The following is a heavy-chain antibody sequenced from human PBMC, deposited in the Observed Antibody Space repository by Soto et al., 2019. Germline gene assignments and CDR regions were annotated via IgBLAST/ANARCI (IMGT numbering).Heavy chain of an antibody. V-gene: IGHV4-59*08. CDR2: IYYSGST. J-gene: IGHJ6*02. D-gene: IGHD3-22*01. Sequence: SETLSLTCTVSGGSISSYYWSWIRQPPGKGLEWIGYIYYSGSTNYNPSLKSRVTISVDTSKNQFSLKLSSVTAADTAVYYCAVTMTNYYYYGMDVWGQGTTVTVSS. CDR1: GGSISSYY. CDR3: AVTMTNYYYYGMDV.